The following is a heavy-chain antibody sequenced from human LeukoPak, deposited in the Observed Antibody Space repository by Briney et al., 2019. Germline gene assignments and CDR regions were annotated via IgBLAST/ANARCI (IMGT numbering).Heavy chain of an antibody. CDR2: ISGSGGSK. CDR1: GLTCRDYA. V-gene: IGHV3-23*01. CDR3: ARKDYYYYDMDV. Sequence: PGGSLRLSCAASGLTCRDYAMNWVRQAPGKGLEWVSTISGSGGSKYYADSVKGRFTTSRDNSKNTIYLQMNSLRAEDTAVYYCARKDYYYYDMDVWGQGTTVTVSS. J-gene: IGHJ6*02.